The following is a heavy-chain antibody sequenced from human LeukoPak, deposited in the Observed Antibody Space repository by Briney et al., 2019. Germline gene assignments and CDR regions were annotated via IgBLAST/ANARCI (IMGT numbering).Heavy chain of an antibody. Sequence: GGSLRLSCAASGFTFSSYVMSWVRQAPGKGLEWVSLISGNDGSTYYADSVKGRFTISRDNSKNMLYLQMSSLRADDTAVYYCARRSVTTFDYWGQGTLVTVSS. D-gene: IGHD4-17*01. CDR2: ISGNDGST. J-gene: IGHJ4*02. V-gene: IGHV3-23*01. CDR3: ARRSVTTFDY. CDR1: GFTFSSYV.